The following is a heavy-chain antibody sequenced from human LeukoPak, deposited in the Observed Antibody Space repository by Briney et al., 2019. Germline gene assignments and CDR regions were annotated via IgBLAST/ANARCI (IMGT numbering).Heavy chain of an antibody. Sequence: GGSLRLSCAASGXTFSGYGMHWVRQAPGKGLESVTGIAYDGSRKHYADSVKGRFTISRDNSRNTMDLQMNSLRVEDTAVYHCTRYDSSRFDPWGQGTLVIVSA. CDR3: TRYDSSRFDP. CDR2: IAYDGSRK. CDR1: GXTFSGYG. D-gene: IGHD3-3*01. J-gene: IGHJ5*02. V-gene: IGHV3-30*03.